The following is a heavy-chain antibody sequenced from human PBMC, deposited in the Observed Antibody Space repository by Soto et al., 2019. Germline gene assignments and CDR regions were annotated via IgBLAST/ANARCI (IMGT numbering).Heavy chain of an antibody. J-gene: IGHJ6*02. CDR1: GFTVSSNY. CDR3: ARDLRAAYDYGDYYGMDV. V-gene: IGHV3-53*01. Sequence: EVQLVESGGGLIQPGGSLRLSCAASGFTVSSNYMSWVRQAPGKGLDWVSILYSGGTTYYADSVKGRFTISRDDSANTVYLQMNSLRVDDTAVYYCARDLRAAYDYGDYYGMDVWGHGTTVTVSS. D-gene: IGHD4-17*01. CDR2: LYSGGTT.